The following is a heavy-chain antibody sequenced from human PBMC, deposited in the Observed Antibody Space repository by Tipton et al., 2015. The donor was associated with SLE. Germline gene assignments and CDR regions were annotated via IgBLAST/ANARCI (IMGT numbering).Heavy chain of an antibody. V-gene: IGHV4-61*01. Sequence: TLSLTCTVSGGSLSSGSFYWSWIRQPPGKGLEWIGYIYYSGSTNYNPSLKSRVTISVDTSKNQFSLKLNSVTAADTAVYCCMRRGRWELSEDFWGQGALVAVSS. J-gene: IGHJ4*02. CDR1: GGSLSSGSFY. CDR3: MRRGRWELSEDF. D-gene: IGHD1-26*01. CDR2: IYYSGST.